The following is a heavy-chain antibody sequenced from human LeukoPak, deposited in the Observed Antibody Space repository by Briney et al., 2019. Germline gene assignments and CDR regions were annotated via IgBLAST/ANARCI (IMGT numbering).Heavy chain of an antibody. CDR2: IKQDGSEK. V-gene: IGHV3-7*01. CDR1: GFTFNNYA. D-gene: IGHD6-6*01. J-gene: IGHJ6*03. Sequence: GGSLRLSCAASGFTFNNYAMSWVRQVPGKGLEGVANIKQDGSEKDYVDSVKGRFTISRDNAKNSLYLQMNSLRAEDTAVYYCARVGMAGQLVHYYYYYMDVWGKGTTVTVFS. CDR3: ARVGMAGQLVHYYYYYMDV.